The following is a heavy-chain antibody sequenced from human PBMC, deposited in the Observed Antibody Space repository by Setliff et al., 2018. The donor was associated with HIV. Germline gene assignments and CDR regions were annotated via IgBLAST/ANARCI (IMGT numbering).Heavy chain of an antibody. CDR2: IIPIFGTA. V-gene: IGHV1-69*06. D-gene: IGHD3-3*01. CDR3: ARGRGAYDFWTSDNYYMGV. Sequence: ASVKVSCKASGGTFSSYAISWVRQAPGQGLEWMGRIIPIFGTANYAQKFQGRVTITADKSTSTAYMELSSLRSEDTAVYYCARGRGAYDFWTSDNYYMGVWGNGTTVTVSS. CDR1: GGTFSSYA. J-gene: IGHJ6*03.